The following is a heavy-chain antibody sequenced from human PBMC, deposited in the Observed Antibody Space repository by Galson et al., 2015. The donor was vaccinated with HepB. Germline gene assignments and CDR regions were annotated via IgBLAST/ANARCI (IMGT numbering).Heavy chain of an antibody. V-gene: IGHV1-2*04. CDR3: AREESGYYDAFDI. CDR2: TDPKSGDT. J-gene: IGHJ3*02. D-gene: IGHD3-9*01. Sequence: SVKVSCKASGYTFTGYDIHWVRQAPGQGRVWMGRTDPKSGDTNYAQKFQGWVTMTRDTSINTAYMEVTRLRSDDTAVYYCAREESGYYDAFDIWGQGPMVTVSS. CDR1: GYTFTGYD.